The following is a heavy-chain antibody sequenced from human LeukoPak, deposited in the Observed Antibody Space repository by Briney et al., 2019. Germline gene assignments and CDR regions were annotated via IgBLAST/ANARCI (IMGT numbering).Heavy chain of an antibody. V-gene: IGHV3-30-3*01. J-gene: IGHJ4*02. D-gene: IGHD6-6*01. CDR2: ISYDGSNK. CDR1: GFTFSSYA. CDR3: ASHARSIAALPGY. Sequence: GGSLRLSCAASGFTFSSYAMHWVRQAPGKGLEWVAVISYDGSNKYYADSVKGRFTISRDNSKNTLYLQMNSLRAEDTAAYYCASHARSIAALPGYWGQGTLVTVSS.